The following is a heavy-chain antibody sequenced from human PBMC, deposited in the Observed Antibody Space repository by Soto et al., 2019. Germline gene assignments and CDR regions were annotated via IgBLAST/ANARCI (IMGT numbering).Heavy chain of an antibody. J-gene: IGHJ6*02. Sequence: GASVKVSCKASGYTFTSYYMHWVRQAPGQGLEWMGIINPSGGSTSYAQKFQGRVTMTRDTSTSTVYMELSSLRSEDTAVYYCAREAYCGGDCYPPSYGMDVWGQGTTVTVSS. CDR1: GYTFTSYY. V-gene: IGHV1-46*01. CDR3: AREAYCGGDCYPPSYGMDV. CDR2: INPSGGST. D-gene: IGHD2-21*02.